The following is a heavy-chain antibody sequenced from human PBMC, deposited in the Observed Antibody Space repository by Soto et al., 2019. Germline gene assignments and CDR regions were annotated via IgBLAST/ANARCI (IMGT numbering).Heavy chain of an antibody. CDR1: GGSIRYNSYY. Sequence: PSEPRSLTGSVSGGSIRYNSYYWGWIRQPPGKGLEWVGGIFYTGTTYYSPSLKDRVTISVDTSKNSFSLNLTSVTAADTAVYFCARLVVVAPVANAWGQGTLVTVSS. V-gene: IGHV4-39*02. CDR2: IFYTGTT. J-gene: IGHJ5*02. D-gene: IGHD2-2*01. CDR3: ARLVVVAPVANA.